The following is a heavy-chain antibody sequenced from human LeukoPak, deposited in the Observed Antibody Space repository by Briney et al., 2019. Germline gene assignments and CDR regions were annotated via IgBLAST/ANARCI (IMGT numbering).Heavy chain of an antibody. V-gene: IGHV1-2*02. CDR1: GYTFTGYY. D-gene: IGHD2-2*01. J-gene: IGHJ4*02. CDR3: ARDVGYCSSTSCRINYYFDY. CDR2: INPNSGGT. Sequence: ASVKVSCKASGYTFTGYYMHWVRQAPGQGLEWMGWINPNSGGTNYAQKFQGRVTMTRDTSISTAYMELSRLRSDDTAVYYCARDVGYCSSTSCRINYYFDYWGQGTLVTVYS.